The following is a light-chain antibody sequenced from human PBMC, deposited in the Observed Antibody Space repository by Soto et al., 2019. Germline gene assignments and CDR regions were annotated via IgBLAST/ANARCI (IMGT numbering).Light chain of an antibody. J-gene: IGLJ3*02. V-gene: IGLV6-57*03. CDR2: EDN. CDR1: SGSIASNY. CDR3: QSYDSSNQRV. Sequence: NFMLTQPNSVSESPGKTVTISCTRSSGSIASNYVQWYQQRPGSAPTTVIYEDNRRPSGVPDRFSCSIDSSSNSASLTISGLKTEYEADYYCQSYDSSNQRVFGGGTKLTVL.